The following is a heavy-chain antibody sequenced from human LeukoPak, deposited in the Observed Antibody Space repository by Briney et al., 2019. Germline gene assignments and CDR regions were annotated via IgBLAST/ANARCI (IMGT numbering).Heavy chain of an antibody. J-gene: IGHJ6*02. CDR3: ARTMVRGVIGMDV. V-gene: IGHV4-30-2*01. Sequence: PSQTLSLTCAVSGGSISSGGYSWSWIRQPPGKGLEWIGYIYHSGSTYYNPSLKSRVTISVDGSKNQFSLKLSSVTAADTAVYYCARTMVRGVIGMDVWGQGTTVTVSS. CDR1: GGSISSGGYS. D-gene: IGHD3-10*01. CDR2: IYHSGST.